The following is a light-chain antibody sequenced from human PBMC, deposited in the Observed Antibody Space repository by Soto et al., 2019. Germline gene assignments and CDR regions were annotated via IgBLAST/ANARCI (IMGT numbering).Light chain of an antibody. CDR3: QQRSASRH. V-gene: IGKV3-11*01. Sequence: EIVLTQSPATLSLSPGERATLSCRASQSVSSYLAWYQQKPGQAPRLLIYDASNGATGIPARFSGSGSGTDFTLTISSVDSDDFSFYCRQQRSASRHFGSWIRGEMK. J-gene: IGKJ5*01. CDR2: DAS. CDR1: QSVSSY.